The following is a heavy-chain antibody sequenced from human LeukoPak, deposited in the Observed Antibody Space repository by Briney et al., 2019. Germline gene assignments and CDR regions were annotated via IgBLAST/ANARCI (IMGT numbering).Heavy chain of an antibody. CDR3: ARGGWFGDPIGSYYFDY. V-gene: IGHV1-2*04. CDR2: INPNSGGT. J-gene: IGHJ4*01. D-gene: IGHD3-10*01. CDR1: GYTFTGYY. Sequence: GASVKVSCKASGYTFTGYYMHWVRQAPGQGLEWMGWINPNSGGTNYAQKFQGWVTMTRDTSISTAYMELSRLRSDDTAVYYCARGGWFGDPIGSYYFDYWGQGTLVTVSS.